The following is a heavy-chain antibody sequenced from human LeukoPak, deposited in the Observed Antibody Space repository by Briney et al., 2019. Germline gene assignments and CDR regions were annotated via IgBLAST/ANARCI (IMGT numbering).Heavy chain of an antibody. J-gene: IGHJ4*02. CDR2: INHSGST. CDR3: AGYGDYDAPSVDY. CDR1: GGSFSGYY. Sequence: PSETLSLTCAVYGGSFSGYYWSWIRQPPGKGLEWIGEINHSGSTNYNPSLKSRVTISVDTSKNQFSLKLSSVTAADTAVYYCAGYGDYDAPSVDYWGQGTLVTVSS. V-gene: IGHV4-34*01. D-gene: IGHD4-17*01.